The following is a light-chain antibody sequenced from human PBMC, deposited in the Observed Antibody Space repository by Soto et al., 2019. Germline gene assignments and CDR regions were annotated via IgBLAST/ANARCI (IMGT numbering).Light chain of an antibody. CDR2: DAS. J-gene: IGKJ4*01. CDR1: QSVSRY. V-gene: IGKV3-11*01. Sequence: EIVLTQSPATLSLSPGERATLSCRASQSVSRYLAWYQQKPGQAPRLLIYDASNRATGIPGRFSGSGSGTDFTLTIRSLEPEDSAVYYCQQRNHGPLTFGGGTKVEL. CDR3: QQRNHGPLT.